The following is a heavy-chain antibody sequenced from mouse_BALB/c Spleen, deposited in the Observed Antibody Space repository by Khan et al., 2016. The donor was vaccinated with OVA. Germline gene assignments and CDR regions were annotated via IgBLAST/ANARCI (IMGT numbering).Heavy chain of an antibody. CDR1: GYTFTSYW. Sequence: QVQLQQSGAELAKPGASVKMSCKASGYTFTSYWMHWIKQRPGQGLEWIGYINPTSGYTDYNQKFKDKATLTADKSSSTAYMQLSSLTSDDSAVYYCARSRIEYWGQGTALTVSS. CDR2: INPTSGYT. CDR3: ARSRIEY. D-gene: IGHD1-1*01. J-gene: IGHJ2*01. V-gene: IGHV1-7*01.